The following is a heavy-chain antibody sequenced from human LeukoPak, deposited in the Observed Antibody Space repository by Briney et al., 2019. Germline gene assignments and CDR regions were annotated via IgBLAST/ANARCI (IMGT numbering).Heavy chain of an antibody. D-gene: IGHD3-10*01. V-gene: IGHV3-21*01. J-gene: IGHJ4*02. Sequence: GGSLRLSCAASGFTFSSYSMNWVRQAPGKGLEWVSSISSSSSYIYYADSVKGRFTIPRDNAKDSLYLQMNSLRAEDTAVYYCARDQSPDHYYGSGMGFDYWGQGTLVTVSS. CDR2: ISSSSSYI. CDR1: GFTFSSYS. CDR3: ARDQSPDHYYGSGMGFDY.